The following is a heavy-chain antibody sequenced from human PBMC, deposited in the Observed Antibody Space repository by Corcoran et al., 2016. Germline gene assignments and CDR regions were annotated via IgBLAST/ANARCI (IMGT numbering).Heavy chain of an antibody. J-gene: IGHJ5*02. D-gene: IGHD3-22*01. CDR2: IFSNDEK. CDR1: GFSLSNARMG. CDR3: ARIRQYYVRSGTKLWWFDP. V-gene: IGHV2-26*01. Sequence: QVTLKESGPVLVKPTETLTLTCTVSGFSLSNARMGVSWIRQPPGKALEWLAHIFSNDEKSYSTSLKSRLTISKDTSKSQVVLTMTNMDPVDTATYYCARIRQYYVRSGTKLWWFDPWGQGTLVTVSS.